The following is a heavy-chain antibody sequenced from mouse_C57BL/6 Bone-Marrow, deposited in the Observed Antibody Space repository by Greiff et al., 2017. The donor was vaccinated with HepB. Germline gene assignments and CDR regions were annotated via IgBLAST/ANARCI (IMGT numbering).Heavy chain of an antibody. Sequence: EVQVVESGGGLVKPGGSLKLSCAASGFTFSSYAMSWVRQTPEKRLEWVATISDGGSYTYYPDNVKGRFTISRDNAKNNLYLQMSHLKSEDTAMYYCARVDYGSSSAWFAYWGQGTLVTVSA. CDR3: ARVDYGSSSAWFAY. CDR2: ISDGGSYT. J-gene: IGHJ3*01. V-gene: IGHV5-4*01. CDR1: GFTFSSYA. D-gene: IGHD1-1*01.